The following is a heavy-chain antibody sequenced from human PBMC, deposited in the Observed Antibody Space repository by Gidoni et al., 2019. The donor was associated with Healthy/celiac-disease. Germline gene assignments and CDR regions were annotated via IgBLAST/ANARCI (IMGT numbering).Heavy chain of an antibody. CDR3: ARGRVGRQLWVPEYYDGMDV. V-gene: IGHV4-34*01. J-gene: IGHJ6*02. CDR2: IKHSGST. Sequence: QVQLQPWGAGLLTPSETLSLTCAVYGGSFSGYSWSWIRQPPGKGLEWIGEIKHSGSTNYNPSLKSRVTISVDTSKNQCALKRSSVTAADTAVYYWARGRVGRQLWVPEYYDGMDVWGQGTTVTVSS. CDR1: GGSFSGYS. D-gene: IGHD5-18*01.